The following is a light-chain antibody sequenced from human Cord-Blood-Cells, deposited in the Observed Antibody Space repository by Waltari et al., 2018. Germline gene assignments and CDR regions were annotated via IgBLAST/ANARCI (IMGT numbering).Light chain of an antibody. CDR2: DNN. J-gene: IGLJ1*01. V-gene: IGLV1-51*01. CDR3: GTWDSSLSAYV. CDR1: SSNIGNNY. Sequence: QSVLTQPPSVSAAPGQKVTISCSGRSSNIGNNYVSWYQQLPGTAPKLLIYDNNKRPSGIPDRFSGSKSGTSATLGSTGLQTGDEADYYCGTWDSSLSAYVFGTGTKVTVL.